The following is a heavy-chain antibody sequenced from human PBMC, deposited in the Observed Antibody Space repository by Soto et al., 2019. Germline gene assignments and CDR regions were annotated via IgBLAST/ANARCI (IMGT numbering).Heavy chain of an antibody. CDR1: GFTFSTHA. CDR3: AKVGGYSCGLKDYYYGMDV. J-gene: IGHJ6*02. V-gene: IGHV3-30*04. Sequence: PVGSLRLSCAASGFTFSTHAMHWVRQAPGRGLEWLTVISDDGTETYFADSAKGRFTVSRDNSKNTVFLQMHSLRVEDTAVYYCAKVGGYSCGLKDYYYGMDVWGQGTTLTVSS. D-gene: IGHD5-18*01. CDR2: ISDDGTET.